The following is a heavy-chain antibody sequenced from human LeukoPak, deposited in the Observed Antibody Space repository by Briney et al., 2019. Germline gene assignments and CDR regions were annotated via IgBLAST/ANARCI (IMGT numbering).Heavy chain of an antibody. J-gene: IGHJ4*02. CDR3: ATSLAAAGLYSSGWEFGY. D-gene: IGHD6-19*01. CDR2: ISTTGGST. V-gene: IGHV3-64*04. CDR1: GFTFSNYA. Sequence: PGGSLRLSCSASGFTFSNYAMHWVRQSPGKGPEYVSAISTTGGSTYYADSVKGRFTISRHNSKNTLYLQMNSLRAEDTAVYYCATSLAAAGLYSSGWEFGYWGQGTLVTVSS.